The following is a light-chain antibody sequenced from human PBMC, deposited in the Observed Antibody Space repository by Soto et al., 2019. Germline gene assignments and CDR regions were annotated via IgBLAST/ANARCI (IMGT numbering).Light chain of an antibody. CDR2: GAS. J-gene: IGKJ1*01. V-gene: IGKV3-20*01. Sequence: EVVLTQSPGTLSLSPGERATLSCRASQSVSSSDLAWYQQKPGQAPRLLISGASGRATGIPDRFSASGSGTDFTLTISRLEPEDFAVYYCQQYGSSGTFGQGTKVAIK. CDR3: QQYGSSGT. CDR1: QSVSSSD.